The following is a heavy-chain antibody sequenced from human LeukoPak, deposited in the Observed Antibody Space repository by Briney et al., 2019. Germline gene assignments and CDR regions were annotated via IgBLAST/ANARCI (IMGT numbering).Heavy chain of an antibody. J-gene: IGHJ5*02. CDR3: ALGVIVVVPAATNWFDP. Sequence: GASVKVSCKASGGTFSSYAISWVRQAPGQGLEWMGGIIPIFGTANYAQKFQGRVTITTDESTSTAYMELSSLRSEDTAVYYCALGVIVVVPAATNWFDPWGQGTLVTVSS. V-gene: IGHV1-69*05. D-gene: IGHD2-2*01. CDR1: GGTFSSYA. CDR2: IIPIFGTA.